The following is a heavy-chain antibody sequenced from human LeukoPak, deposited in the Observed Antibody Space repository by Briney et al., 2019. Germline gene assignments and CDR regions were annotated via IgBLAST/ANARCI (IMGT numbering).Heavy chain of an antibody. CDR3: AKDTYYYDSSAYLGSDY. Sequence: PGGSLRLPCAASGFTFSSYGMHWVRQAPGKGLEWVAFIRYDGSNKYYADSVKGRFTISRDNSKNTLYLQMNSLRAEDTAVYYCAKDTYYYDSSAYLGSDYWGQGTLVTVSS. J-gene: IGHJ4*02. D-gene: IGHD3-22*01. CDR2: IRYDGSNK. CDR1: GFTFSSYG. V-gene: IGHV3-30*02.